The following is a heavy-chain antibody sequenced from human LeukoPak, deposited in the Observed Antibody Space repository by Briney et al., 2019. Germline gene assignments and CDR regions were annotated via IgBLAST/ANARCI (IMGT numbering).Heavy chain of an antibody. CDR1: GGTFSSYA. CDR3: ARELMDTAMVTGFGY. D-gene: IGHD5-18*01. CDR2: IIPIFGIA. J-gene: IGHJ4*02. V-gene: IGHV1-69*04. Sequence: SVKVSCKASGGTFSSYAISWVPQAPGQGLEWMGRIIPIFGIANYAQKFQGRVTITADKSTSTAYMELSSLRSEDTAVYYCARELMDTAMVTGFGYWGQGTLVTVSS.